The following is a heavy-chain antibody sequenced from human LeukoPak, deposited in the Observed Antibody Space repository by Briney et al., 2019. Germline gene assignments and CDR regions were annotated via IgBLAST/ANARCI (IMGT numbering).Heavy chain of an antibody. CDR1: GFTFSSYA. CDR3: AKARKNIVATIKDY. Sequence: GGSLRLSCAASGFTFSSYAMSWVRQAPGKGLEWVSAISGSGGSTYYADSVKGRFTISRDNSKNTLYLQMNSMRAEDTAVYYCAKARKNIVATIKDYWGQGTLVTVSS. CDR2: ISGSGGST. D-gene: IGHD5-12*01. V-gene: IGHV3-23*01. J-gene: IGHJ4*02.